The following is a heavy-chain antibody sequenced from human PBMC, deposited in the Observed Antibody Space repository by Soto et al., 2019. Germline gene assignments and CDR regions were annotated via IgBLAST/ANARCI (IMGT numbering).Heavy chain of an antibody. J-gene: IGHJ4*02. CDR3: ARPRGPRGYDLIDY. CDR2: ISPGGNSV. D-gene: IGHD5-12*01. V-gene: IGHV3-21*02. CDR1: GFPFSSFS. Sequence: EVQVVESGGGLVKPGGPLRLACAASGFPFSSFSWNWVRQAPGKGLEWVSSISPGGNSVYYADSVKGRFTISRDNAKNSLYLQMNNLRAEDAAVYYCARPRGPRGYDLIDYWGQGTLVTVSS.